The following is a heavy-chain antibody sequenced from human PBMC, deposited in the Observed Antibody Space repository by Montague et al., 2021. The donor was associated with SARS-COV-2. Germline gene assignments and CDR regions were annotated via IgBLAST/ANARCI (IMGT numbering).Heavy chain of an antibody. Sequence: CAISGDSVGSNTAAWNWIRQTPSGGLEWLGRRNHRSKWNSDYATSVEGRISIDPDTSKNQFFLHLRSVTPEDTGVYYCVRDTGSAQAGFDAWGQGTLVTVSS. D-gene: IGHD4-17*01. V-gene: IGHV6-1*01. CDR3: VRDTGSAQAGFDA. CDR2: RNHRSKWNS. CDR1: GDSVGSNTAA. J-gene: IGHJ4*02.